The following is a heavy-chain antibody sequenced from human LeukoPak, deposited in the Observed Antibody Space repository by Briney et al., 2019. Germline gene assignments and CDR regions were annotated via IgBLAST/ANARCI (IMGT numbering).Heavy chain of an antibody. CDR1: GFTFSSYA. D-gene: IGHD6-6*01. CDR2: ISYDGSNK. J-gene: IGHJ4*02. CDR3: AREPHSSCFDY. V-gene: IGHV3-30*04. Sequence: GGSLRLSCVASGFTFSSYAMHWVRQAPGKGLEWVAVISYDGSNKYYADSVKGRFTISRDNSKNTLYLQMNSLRAEDTAVYYCAREPHSSCFDYWGQGTLVTVSS.